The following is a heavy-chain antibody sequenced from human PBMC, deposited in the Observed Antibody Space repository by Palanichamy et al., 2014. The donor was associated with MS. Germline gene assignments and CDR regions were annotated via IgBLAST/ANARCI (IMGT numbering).Heavy chain of an antibody. V-gene: IGHV4-39*01. Sequence: QLQLQESGPGLVKPSETLSLTYTVSGGSISSSSYYWGWIRQPPGKGLEWIGSIYYSGSTYYNPSLKSRVAISVDTSKNQFSLKLSSVTAADTAVYYCARHTSSAPYLIVVVVAAKGAFDIWGQGTMVTVSS. D-gene: IGHD2-15*01. J-gene: IGHJ3*02. CDR3: ARHTSSAPYLIVVVVAAKGAFDI. CDR1: GGSISSSSYY. CDR2: IYYSGST.